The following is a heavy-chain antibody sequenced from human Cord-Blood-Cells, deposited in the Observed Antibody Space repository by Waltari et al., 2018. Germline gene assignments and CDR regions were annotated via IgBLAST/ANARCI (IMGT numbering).Heavy chain of an antibody. CDR2: IMPILGRA. Sequence: QVQLVQSGAEVKKPGSSVKVSCTASGGTFSSYAISWVRQAPGQGLEWMGRIMPILGRANYAQKFQGRVTITADKSTSTAYMELSSLRSEDTAVYYCARRSIAVAGTDYWGQGALVTVSS. CDR3: ARRSIAVAGTDY. V-gene: IGHV1-69*09. CDR1: GGTFSSYA. D-gene: IGHD6-19*01. J-gene: IGHJ4*02.